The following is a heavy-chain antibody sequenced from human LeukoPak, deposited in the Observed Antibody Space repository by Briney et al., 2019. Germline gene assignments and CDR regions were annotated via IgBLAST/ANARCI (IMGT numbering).Heavy chain of an antibody. CDR3: ARGDSSAFDI. Sequence: GGSLRLSCAASGFTSSSYRVNWVRQAPGKGLEWVASIKQGESERYYVDSVHGRFTISRDNAKNSLYLQMNSLRAEDTAVYYCARGDSSAFDIWGQGTMVTVSS. D-gene: IGHD3-22*01. J-gene: IGHJ3*02. CDR2: IKQGESER. CDR1: GFTSSSYR. V-gene: IGHV3-7*04.